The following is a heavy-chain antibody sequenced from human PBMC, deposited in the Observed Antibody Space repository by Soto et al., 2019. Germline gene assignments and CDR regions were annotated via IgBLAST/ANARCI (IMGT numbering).Heavy chain of an antibody. CDR2: IKKDGSEK. J-gene: IGHJ6*02. CDR1: GFTFDKYW. D-gene: IGHD3-10*01. Sequence: SLRLSFVVSGFTFDKYWMSWVRQAPGKGLEWVANIKKDGSEKVYVDSVKGRFTISRDNAENSLSLQMNSLRAEDAAVYYCARDPYNYNDYGYGMDVWGQGTTVTVSS. CDR3: ARDPYNYNDYGYGMDV. V-gene: IGHV3-7*05.